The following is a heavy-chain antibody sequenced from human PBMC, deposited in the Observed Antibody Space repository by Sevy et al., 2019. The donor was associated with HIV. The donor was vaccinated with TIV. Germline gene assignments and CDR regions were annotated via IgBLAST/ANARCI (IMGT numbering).Heavy chain of an antibody. J-gene: IGHJ3*01. CDR1: GFTFGAYW. CDR2: LNQDGSEN. CDR3: AIDDWRSFVN. V-gene: IGHV3-7*01. D-gene: IGHD3-9*01. Sequence: GGSLRLSCAASGFTFGAYWMAWVRQSPGKGLEWVDNLNQDGSENYPVDSVKGRFTISIHNAKNSLYLQMKSVRVEDTGIYYCAIDDWRSFVNWGRGTMVTVSS.